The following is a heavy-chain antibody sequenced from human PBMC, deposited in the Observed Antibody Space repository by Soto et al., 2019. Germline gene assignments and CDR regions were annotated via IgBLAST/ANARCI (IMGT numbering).Heavy chain of an antibody. CDR3: ARDRYYDSSGIGY. D-gene: IGHD3-22*01. CDR2: ISYGGSNK. V-gene: IGHV3-30*03. Sequence: GGSLRLSCAASGFTFSSYGMHWVRQAPGEGLEWVAVISYGGSNKYYADSVKGRFTISRDNSKNTLYLQMNSLRAEDTAVYYCARDRYYDSSGIGYWGQGTLVTVSS. CDR1: GFTFSSYG. J-gene: IGHJ4*02.